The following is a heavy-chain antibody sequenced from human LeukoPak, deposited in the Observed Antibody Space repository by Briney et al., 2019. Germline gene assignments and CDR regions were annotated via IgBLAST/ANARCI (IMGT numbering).Heavy chain of an antibody. CDR1: GYTFTDYY. CDR3: AREGPIVGATHLVDY. J-gene: IGHJ4*02. V-gene: IGHV1-2*02. CDR2: INPNSGGT. D-gene: IGHD1-26*01. Sequence: ASVKVSCKAYGYTFTDYYMHWVRQAPGQGLEWMGWINPNSGGTNYAQKFQGRVTMTRDTSMSTAYMELSRLRSDDTAVYYCAREGPIVGATHLVDYWGQGTLVTVSS.